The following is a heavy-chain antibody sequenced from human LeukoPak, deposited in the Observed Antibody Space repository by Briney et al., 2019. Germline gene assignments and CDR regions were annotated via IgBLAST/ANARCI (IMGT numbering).Heavy chain of an antibody. CDR2: IYTSGST. CDR3: ARHPSRRYYSYYMDV. J-gene: IGHJ6*03. CDR1: GGSISSYY. Sequence: SETLSLTCTVSGGSISSYYWSWIRQPPGKGLGWIGYIYTSGSTNYNPSLKRRVTISVDTSKNQFSLKLSSVTAADTDVYYCARHPSRRYYSYYMDVWGKGTTVTVSS. V-gene: IGHV4-4*09.